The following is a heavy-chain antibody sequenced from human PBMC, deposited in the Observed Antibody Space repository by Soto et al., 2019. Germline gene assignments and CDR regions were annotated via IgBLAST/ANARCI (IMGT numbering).Heavy chain of an antibody. V-gene: IGHV3-48*01. CDR3: ERVGLGLFRMVV. CDR2: ISGSSTI. J-gene: IGHJ6*02. Sequence: EVQLVESGGGLVQPGGSLRVSCAASGFTFSSYSINWVRQAPGKGLEWVSYISGSSTIYYADSVKGRFTISRDNAKNSLYLQMKSLRAEDTAVYYCERVGLGLFRMVVWGQWTTVTVSS. CDR1: GFTFSSYS. D-gene: IGHD2-21*01.